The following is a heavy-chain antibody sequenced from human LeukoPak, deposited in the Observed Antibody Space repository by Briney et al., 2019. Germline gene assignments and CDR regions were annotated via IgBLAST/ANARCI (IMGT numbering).Heavy chain of an antibody. V-gene: IGHV5-51*01. CDR2: IYPGDSDT. D-gene: IGHD3-22*01. Sequence: GESLKISCKGSGYSFTSYWIGWVRQMPGKGLEWMGIIYPGDSDTRYSPSFQGQVTISADKSISTAYLQWSSLKASDTAMYYCARLNDYDRDYDSSGYPLPPSIFDYWGQGTLVTVSS. J-gene: IGHJ4*02. CDR3: ARLNDYDRDYDSSGYPLPPSIFDY. CDR1: GYSFTSYW.